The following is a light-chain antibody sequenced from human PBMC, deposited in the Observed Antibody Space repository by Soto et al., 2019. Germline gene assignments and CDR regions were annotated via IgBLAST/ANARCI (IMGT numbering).Light chain of an antibody. J-gene: IGKJ4*01. CDR1: ESIDSW. V-gene: IGKV1-5*03. Sequence: DIQMTQSPSTLSASVGDRVTITCRASESIDSWLAWHQQKPGRAPKLLISKASSLESGVPSRFSGSGFGTEFTLTISSLQPDDFATYYCQQYNSYPLTFGGGTKVDIK. CDR2: KAS. CDR3: QQYNSYPLT.